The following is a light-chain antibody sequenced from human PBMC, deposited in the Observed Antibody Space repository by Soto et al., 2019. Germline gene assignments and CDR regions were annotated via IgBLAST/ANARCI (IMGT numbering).Light chain of an antibody. V-gene: IGLV2-14*01. J-gene: IGLJ1*01. CDR2: EVS. CDR3: SSYTSSRAYV. CDR1: SSDVGGYNY. Sequence: QSVLTQPRSVSGSPGQSITISCTGTSSDVGGYNYVSWYQQQSVKAPKLMIHEVSNRPSGVSNRFSGSKSGNTASLTISGLQAEDEADYYCSSYTSSRAYVFGIGTKVTVL.